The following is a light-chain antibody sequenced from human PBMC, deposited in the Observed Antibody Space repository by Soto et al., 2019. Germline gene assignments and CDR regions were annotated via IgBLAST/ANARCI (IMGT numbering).Light chain of an antibody. CDR3: CSHAGSYTYV. V-gene: IGLV2-11*01. CDR2: DVS. CDR1: SSDVGDYNY. J-gene: IGLJ1*01. Sequence: QSALTQPRSVPGSPGQSVTISCTGTSSDVGDYNYVSWYQQHPGKVPKVMIYDVSKRPSGVPDRFSGSKSGNTASLTISGLQAEDEADYYCCSHAGSYTYVFGTGTKVTVL.